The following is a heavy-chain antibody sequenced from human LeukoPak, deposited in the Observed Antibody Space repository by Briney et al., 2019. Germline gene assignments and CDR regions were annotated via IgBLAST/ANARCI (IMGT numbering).Heavy chain of an antibody. D-gene: IGHD7-27*01. CDR3: ARGPPNWGFDS. J-gene: IGHJ4*02. V-gene: IGHV1-8*01. Sequence: ASVKVSCKASGYTFTSYDLNWVRRATGQGLEWMGWMSPASGNTGYAQEFQGRVTMTRDTSVSTAYMELDSLRSEDTAVYYCARGPPNWGFDSWGQGTLVTVSS. CDR2: MSPASGNT. CDR1: GYTFTSYD.